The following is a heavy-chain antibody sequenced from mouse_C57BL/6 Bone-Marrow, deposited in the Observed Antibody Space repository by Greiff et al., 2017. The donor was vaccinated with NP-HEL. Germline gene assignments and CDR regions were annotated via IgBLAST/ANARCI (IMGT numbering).Heavy chain of an antibody. D-gene: IGHD3-2*02. CDR3: ARRKAGDYAMDY. Sequence: EVQRVESGGGLVQPGGSLKLSCAASGFTFSDYGMAWVRQAPRKGPEWVAFISNLAYSIYYADTVTGRFTISRENAKNTLYLEMSRLMSEDTAMYYCARRKAGDYAMDYWGQGTSVTVSS. CDR1: GFTFSDYG. J-gene: IGHJ4*01. V-gene: IGHV5-15*01. CDR2: ISNLAYSI.